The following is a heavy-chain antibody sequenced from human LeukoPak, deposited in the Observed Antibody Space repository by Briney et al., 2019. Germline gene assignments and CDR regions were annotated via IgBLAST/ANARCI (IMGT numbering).Heavy chain of an antibody. CDR3: ARVLSLRYFDWVLYADS. CDR1: GFTFGNYW. D-gene: IGHD3-9*01. V-gene: IGHV3-7*03. CDR2: IKLDGSDK. J-gene: IGHJ4*02. Sequence: PGGSLRLSCAASGFTFGNYWMSWVRQAPGKGLEWVANIKLDGSDKYYVDSVKGRFTISRDNAKNSLYLQMNSLRAEDTAIYYCARVLSLRYFDWVLYADSWGQGTLVTVSS.